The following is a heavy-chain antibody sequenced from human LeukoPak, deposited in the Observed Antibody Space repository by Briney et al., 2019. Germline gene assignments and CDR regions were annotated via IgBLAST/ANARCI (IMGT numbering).Heavy chain of an antibody. J-gene: IGHJ4*02. CDR3: AKDLGWELPAEAY. Sequence: GGSLILSCVASGFTFKNYVMNWVRQAPGKGLEWLATIYGSGVSISYADSVKGRFTISRDNSNNTLYLQMNSQRAEDTAMYYCAKDLGWELPAEAYWGQGILVTVSS. D-gene: IGHD1-26*01. CDR2: IYGSGVSI. V-gene: IGHV3-23*01. CDR1: GFTFKNYV.